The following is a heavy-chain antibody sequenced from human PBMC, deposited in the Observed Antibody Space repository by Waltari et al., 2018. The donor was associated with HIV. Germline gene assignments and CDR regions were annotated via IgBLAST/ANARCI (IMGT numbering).Heavy chain of an antibody. V-gene: IGHV3-9*01. J-gene: IGHJ6*02. CDR3: VKDGASTIFGVLNGMDV. CDR2: ISWNSGDI. CDR1: GITFDDYA. Sequence: LVESGVDSVQPVRSLRISCRDSGITFDDYAIHWVRQPPGKGLEWVSGISWNSGDIAYADSVKGRFTISRDNTKNSLFLQMNSVRVEDTALYYCVKDGASTIFGVLNGMDVWGQGTTVTVSS. D-gene: IGHD3-3*01.